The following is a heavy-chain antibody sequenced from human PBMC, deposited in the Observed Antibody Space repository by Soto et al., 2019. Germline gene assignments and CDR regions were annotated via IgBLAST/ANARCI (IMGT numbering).Heavy chain of an antibody. CDR1: GFTFSSYA. CDR3: AKEPRGIDS. CDR2: ISGSGGST. J-gene: IGHJ5*01. V-gene: IGHV3-23*01. Sequence: QTGGSLRLSCAASGFTFSSYALTWVRQAPGKGLEWVSGISGSGGSTYYADSVKGRFTISRDNSKNTLYLQMNSLRAEDTAVYYCAKEPRGIDSWGQGTLVTVSS.